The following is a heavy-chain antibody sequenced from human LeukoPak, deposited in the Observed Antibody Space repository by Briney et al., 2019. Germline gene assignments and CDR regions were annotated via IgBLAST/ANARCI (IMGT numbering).Heavy chain of an antibody. D-gene: IGHD6-19*01. J-gene: IGHJ4*02. V-gene: IGHV3-30*03. CDR1: GFTFSSYG. CDR2: ISYDGSNK. Sequence: GGSLRLSCAASGFTFSSYGMHWVRQAPGKGLEWVAVISYDGSNKYYADSVKGRFTISRDNSKNTLYLQMNSLRAEDTAVYYCARDRHSSGWNYWGQGTLVTVSS. CDR3: ARDRHSSGWNY.